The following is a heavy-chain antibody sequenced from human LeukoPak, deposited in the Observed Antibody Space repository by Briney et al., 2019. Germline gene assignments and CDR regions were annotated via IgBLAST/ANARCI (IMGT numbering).Heavy chain of an antibody. Sequence: SETLSLTCTVSGGSISSYYWSWIRQPPGKGLEWTGYIYFSGSTNYNPSLKSRVTISVDTSKNQFSLKLSSVTAADTAVYYCARDPPGVLWGQGTLVTVSS. J-gene: IGHJ4*02. V-gene: IGHV4-59*01. CDR1: GGSISSYY. CDR3: ARDPPGVL. CDR2: IYFSGST. D-gene: IGHD3-16*01.